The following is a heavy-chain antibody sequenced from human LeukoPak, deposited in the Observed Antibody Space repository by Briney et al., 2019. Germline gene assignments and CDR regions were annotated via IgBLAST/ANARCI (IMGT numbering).Heavy chain of an antibody. V-gene: IGHV3-7*01. J-gene: IGHJ4*02. Sequence: PGGSLRLSCAASGFTFSSYWMSWVRQAPGKGLEWVANIKQDGSEKYYVDSVKGRFTISRDNAKNSLYLQMNSLRAEDAAVYYCEWFREPIDYWGQGTLVTVSS. CDR2: IKQDGSEK. CDR3: EWFREPIDY. D-gene: IGHD3-10*01. CDR1: GFTFSSYW.